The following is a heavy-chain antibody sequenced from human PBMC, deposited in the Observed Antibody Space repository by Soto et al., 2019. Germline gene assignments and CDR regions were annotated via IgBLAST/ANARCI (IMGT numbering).Heavy chain of an antibody. J-gene: IGHJ6*02. V-gene: IGHV4-31*03. CDR3: ARVPYYYDSSGYAYYYGMDV. Sequence: SETLSLTCTVSGGSISSGGYYWSWIRQHPXKGLEWIGYIYYSGSTYYNPSLKSRVTISVDTSKNQFSLKLSSVTAADTAVYYCARVPYYYDSSGYAYYYGMDVWGQGTTVTVSS. CDR1: GGSISSGGYY. CDR2: IYYSGST. D-gene: IGHD3-22*01.